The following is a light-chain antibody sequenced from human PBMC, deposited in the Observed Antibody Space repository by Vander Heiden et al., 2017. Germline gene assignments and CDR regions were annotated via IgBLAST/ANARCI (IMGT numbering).Light chain of an antibody. Sequence: QSVLTQPPSVSAAPGQKVTISCSVSNSNIGSNYVSWYQQFPRTAPKLLIYENDKRPSGIPDRFSGSKSGTTATLGITGLQTGDEADYYCGTWDGRSSVGRVFGGGTTLTVL. V-gene: IGLV1-51*02. CDR2: END. CDR1: NSNIGSNY. CDR3: GTWDGRSSVGRV. J-gene: IGLJ3*02.